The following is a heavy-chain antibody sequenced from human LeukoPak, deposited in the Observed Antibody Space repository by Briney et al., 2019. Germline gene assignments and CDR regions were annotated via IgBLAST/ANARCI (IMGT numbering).Heavy chain of an antibody. CDR1: GYTFTSYG. Sequence: GASVKVSCKASGYTFTSYGISWVRQAPGQGLEWMGWISAYNGNTNYAQKLQGRVTMTTDTSTSTAYMELRSLRSDDTAVYYCARVVKPRRPLEYNWNYGPGSYFDYWAREPWSPSPQ. J-gene: IGHJ4*02. CDR3: ARVVKPRRPLEYNWNYGPGSYFDY. CDR2: ISAYNGNT. V-gene: IGHV1-18*01. D-gene: IGHD1-7*01.